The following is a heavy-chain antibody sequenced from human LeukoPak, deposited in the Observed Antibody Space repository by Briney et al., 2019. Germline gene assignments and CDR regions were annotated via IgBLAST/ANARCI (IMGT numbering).Heavy chain of an antibody. CDR1: GGSINSGGYY. V-gene: IGHV4-39*01. Sequence: PSETLSLTCNVSGGSINSGGYYWGWIRQPPGKGLEWIGSIDYGGSAVYSPSLKSRLTISVDTSKNQFSLRVASVTAADTAVYYCARRTYSYGFRFDPWGQGTLVTVSS. CDR2: IDYGGSA. D-gene: IGHD3-16*02. J-gene: IGHJ5*02. CDR3: ARRTYSYGFRFDP.